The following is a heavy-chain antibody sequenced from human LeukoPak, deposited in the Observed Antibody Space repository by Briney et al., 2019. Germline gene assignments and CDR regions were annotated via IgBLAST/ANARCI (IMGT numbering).Heavy chain of an antibody. CDR1: GFTFNSYA. CDR2: IRYDGSDK. J-gene: IGHJ4*02. D-gene: IGHD4/OR15-4a*01. Sequence: GGSLRLSCEASGFTFNSYAMHWVRQVPGKGLQWVAFIRYDGSDKYYADSVKGRFTISRGNSKNTLYLQLNSLIPDDMAVYYCARGYGENYLNYWGQGTLVTVST. CDR3: ARGYGENYLNY. V-gene: IGHV3-30*02.